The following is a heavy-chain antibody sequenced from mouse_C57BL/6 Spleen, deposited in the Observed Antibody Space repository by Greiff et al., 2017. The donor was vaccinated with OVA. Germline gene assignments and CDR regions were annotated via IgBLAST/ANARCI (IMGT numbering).Heavy chain of an antibody. J-gene: IGHJ1*03. Sequence: VQLKESGPELVKPGASVKIPCKASGYTFTDYNMDWVKQSHGKSLEWIGDINPNNGGTIYNQKFKGKATLTVDKSSSTAYMELRSLTSEDTAVYYCARHYYGSSYGYFDVWGTGTTVTVSS. D-gene: IGHD1-1*01. CDR3: ARHYYGSSYGYFDV. V-gene: IGHV1-18*01. CDR2: INPNNGGT. CDR1: GYTFTDYN.